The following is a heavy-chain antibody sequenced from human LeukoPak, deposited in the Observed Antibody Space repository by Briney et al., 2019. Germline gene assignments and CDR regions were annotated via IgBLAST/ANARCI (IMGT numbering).Heavy chain of an antibody. J-gene: IGHJ5*02. CDR2: IEKKDKGYATAT. CDR3: TRDSGTYNWFDP. CDR1: GFTFSGSA. D-gene: IGHD1-26*01. Sequence: GGSLRLSCAASGFTFSGSAIHWVRQSSGKGLEWVGQIEKKDKGYATATAYAASVKGRFTISRDDSINTAYLQMKSLKTEDTALYYCTRDSGTYNWFDPWGQGTLVTVSS. V-gene: IGHV3-73*01.